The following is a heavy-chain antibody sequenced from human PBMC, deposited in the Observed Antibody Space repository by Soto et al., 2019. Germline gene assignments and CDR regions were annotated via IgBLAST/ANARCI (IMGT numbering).Heavy chain of an antibody. CDR1: GYTFTSYG. CDR3: ARVYCSSTSRYTYYYYGMDV. J-gene: IGHJ6*02. D-gene: IGHD2-2*02. CDR2: ISAYNGNT. Sequence: ASVKVSCKASGYTFTSYGISWVRQAPGQGLEWMGWISAYNGNTNYAQKLQGRVTITRDTSASTAYMELSSLRSEDTAVYYCARVYCSSTSRYTYYYYGMDVWGQGTTVTVSS. V-gene: IGHV1-18*04.